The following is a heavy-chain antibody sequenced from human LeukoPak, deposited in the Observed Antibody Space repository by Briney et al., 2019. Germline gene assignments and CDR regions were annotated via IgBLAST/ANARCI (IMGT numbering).Heavy chain of an antibody. CDR3: ARDYGDYDPVWYFDL. V-gene: IGHV4-59*01. D-gene: IGHD4-17*01. J-gene: IGHJ2*01. CDR1: GGSISSYD. CDR2: IYYSGST. Sequence: SETLSLTCTVSGGSISSYDWSWIRQPPGKGLEWVGDIYYSGSTNYNPSLKSRVTISVDTSKNQFSLKLSSVTAADTAVYYCARDYGDYDPVWYFDLWGRGTVVTVSS.